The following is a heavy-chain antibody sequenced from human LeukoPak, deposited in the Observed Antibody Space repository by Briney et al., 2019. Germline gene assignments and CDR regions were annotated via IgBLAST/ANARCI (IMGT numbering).Heavy chain of an antibody. J-gene: IGHJ6*02. Sequence: ASVEVSCKASGYTFTSYYMHWVRQAPGQGLEWMGIINPSGGSTSYAQKFQGRVTMTRDTSTSTVYMELSSLRSEDTAVYYCARAPSGITIFGVVILYYGMDVWGQGTTVTVSS. CDR1: GYTFTSYY. CDR2: INPSGGST. D-gene: IGHD3-3*01. V-gene: IGHV1-46*01. CDR3: ARAPSGITIFGVVILYYGMDV.